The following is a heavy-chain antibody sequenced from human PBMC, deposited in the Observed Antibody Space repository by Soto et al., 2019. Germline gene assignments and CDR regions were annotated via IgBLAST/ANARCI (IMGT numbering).Heavy chain of an antibody. CDR1: GFTATLND. J-gene: IGHJ4*02. V-gene: IGHV3-53*01. Sequence: ESGGGLIQPGGSLRIPCAVSGFTATLNDMRWVRQAPGKGVEWVSVVYSGGTRYYADSVKGRFTISRDTSKNPLYLQMNSLRGEDTAVYYCHGYGYWGQGTRVTVSS. D-gene: IGHD5-12*01. CDR3: HGYGY. CDR2: VYSGGTR.